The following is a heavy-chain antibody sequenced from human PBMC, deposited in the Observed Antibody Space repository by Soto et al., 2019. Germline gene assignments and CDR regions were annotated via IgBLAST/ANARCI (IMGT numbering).Heavy chain of an antibody. J-gene: IGHJ6*02. CDR3: ARSETFYYASDTYSYNIAV. CDR1: GYTFTSYG. V-gene: IGHV1-18*01. CDR2: ISGYNGNR. D-gene: IGHD3-10*01. Sequence: GASVKVSCKASGYTFTSYGIGCVRQAPGQGLEWMGWISGYNGNRNYAQNLQGRVTVTSDTSTSTAFMELRSLRSDDTAVYYCARSETFYYASDTYSYNIAVWGQGTTVTVSS.